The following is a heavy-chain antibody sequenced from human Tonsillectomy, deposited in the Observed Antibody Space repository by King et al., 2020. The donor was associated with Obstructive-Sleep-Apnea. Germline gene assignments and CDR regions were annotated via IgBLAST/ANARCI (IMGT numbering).Heavy chain of an antibody. V-gene: IGHV4-38-2*02. CDR3: ARVSGITGTTWFDP. Sequence: QLQESGPGLVKPSETLSLTCTVSGYSISRGYYWGWIRQPPGKGLEWSGSMYHRGRTYYNPSLKSRVTISVDTSKNQFSLRLSSVTAADTAVYYCARVSGITGTTWFDPWGQGTLVTVSS. J-gene: IGHJ5*02. D-gene: IGHD1-7*01. CDR2: MYHRGRT. CDR1: GYSISRGYY.